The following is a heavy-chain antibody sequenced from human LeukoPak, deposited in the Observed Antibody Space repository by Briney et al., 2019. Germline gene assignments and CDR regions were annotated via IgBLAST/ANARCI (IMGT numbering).Heavy chain of an antibody. CDR3: ARRAGAYSHPYDY. CDR2: IRSSSSTI. J-gene: IGHJ4*02. Sequence: GGSLRLSCVASGFILSSYSMNWVRQAPGKGLEWVSYIRSSSSTIYYADSVKGRFTISRDNAKNTLYLQMNSLRAEDTAVYYCARRAGAYSHPYDYWGQGTLVTVSS. CDR1: GFILSSYS. D-gene: IGHD4/OR15-4a*01. V-gene: IGHV3-48*01.